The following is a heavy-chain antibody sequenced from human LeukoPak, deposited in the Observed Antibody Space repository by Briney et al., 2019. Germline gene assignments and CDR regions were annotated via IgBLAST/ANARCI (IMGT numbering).Heavy chain of an antibody. D-gene: IGHD3-10*01. J-gene: IGHJ4*02. CDR1: GGSISSTSYY. Sequence: SETLSLTCTVSGGSISSTSYYWGWIRQPPGKGLEWIGNIYYSGSTYYNPSLKSRVTMSVDTSKNQFSLKLSSVTAADTAVYYCARYYYGSGSYYYFDSWGQGTLVTVSS. CDR3: ARYYYGSGSYYYFDS. CDR2: IYYSGST. V-gene: IGHV4-39*01.